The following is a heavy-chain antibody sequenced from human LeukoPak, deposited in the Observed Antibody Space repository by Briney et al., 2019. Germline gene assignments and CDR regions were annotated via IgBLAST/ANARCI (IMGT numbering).Heavy chain of an antibody. V-gene: IGHV4-4*02. D-gene: IGHD3-3*01. J-gene: IGHJ4*02. CDR2: VHLDGRT. CDR3: AREGGFYRPLDY. Sequence: SGTLSLTCAVSGGSVTSTNWWTWVRQPPGKGLERIGEVHLDGRTNYNPSLTGRLTMSVDLYENHISLRLTSVTAADTAVYYCAREGGFYRPLDYSGQGTLVTVSS. CDR1: GGSVTSTNW.